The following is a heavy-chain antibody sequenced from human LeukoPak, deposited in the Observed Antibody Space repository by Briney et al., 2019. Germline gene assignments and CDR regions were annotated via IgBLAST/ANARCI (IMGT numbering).Heavy chain of an antibody. V-gene: IGHV4-31*03. D-gene: IGHD1-26*01. Sequence: SETLSLTCTVSGGSISSGGYYWSWIRQHPGKGLEWIGYIYYSGSTYYNPTLKSRVTISVDTSKNQFSLKLSSVTAADTAVYYCARKSGSYYLDYWGQGTLVTVSS. CDR1: GGSISSGGYY. CDR2: IYYSGST. CDR3: ARKSGSYYLDY. J-gene: IGHJ4*02.